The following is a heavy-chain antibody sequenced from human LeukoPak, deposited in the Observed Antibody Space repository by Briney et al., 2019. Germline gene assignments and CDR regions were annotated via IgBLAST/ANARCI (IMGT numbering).Heavy chain of an antibody. V-gene: IGHV4-59*12. D-gene: IGHD3-3*01. CDR1: GGSISSYY. J-gene: IGHJ4*02. CDR2: IYYSGST. CDR3: ARGGGPHMMGMIPDY. Sequence: SETLSLTCTVSGGSISSYYWSWIRQPPGKGLEWIGYIYYSGSTNYNPSLKSRVTISVDTSKNQFSLKLSSVTAADTAMYYCARGGGPHMMGMIPDYWGQGTLVTVSS.